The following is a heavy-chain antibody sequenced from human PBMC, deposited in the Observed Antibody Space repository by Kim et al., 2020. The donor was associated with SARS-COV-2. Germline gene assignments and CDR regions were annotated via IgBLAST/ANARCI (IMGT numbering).Heavy chain of an antibody. CDR3: ARHLSGEPHFDY. CDR1: GGSMSGHY. V-gene: IGHV4-59*08. J-gene: IGHJ4*02. Sequence: SETLSLTCTVSGGSMSGHYWSWIRQPPGKGLEWIGYIYYNGNTNYNPSVLSRVTISVDTSKNQFSLKLTSVTAADTAVYYCARHLSGEPHFDYWGQGTLVTVSS. D-gene: IGHD1-26*01. CDR2: IYYNGNT.